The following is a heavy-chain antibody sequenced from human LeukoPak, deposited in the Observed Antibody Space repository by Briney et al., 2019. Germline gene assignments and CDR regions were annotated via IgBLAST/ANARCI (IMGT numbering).Heavy chain of an antibody. CDR3: ARHGSGSYYESPNFDY. Sequence: SETLSLTCTVSGGSISSGSYYWSWIRQPAGKGLEWIGRIYTSGCTNYNPSLKSRVTISVDTSKNQFSLKLSSVTAADTAVYYCARHGSGSYYESPNFDYWGQGTLVTVSS. CDR2: IYTSGCT. D-gene: IGHD1-26*01. V-gene: IGHV4-61*02. CDR1: GGSISSGSYY. J-gene: IGHJ4*02.